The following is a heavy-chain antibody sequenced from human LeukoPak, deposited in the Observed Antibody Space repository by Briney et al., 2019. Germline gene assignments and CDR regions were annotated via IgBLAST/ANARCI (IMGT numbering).Heavy chain of an antibody. D-gene: IGHD3-22*01. CDR2: IYYSGST. Sequence: ASETLSLTCTVSVGSISSYYWSWIRQPPGKGVEWIGYIYYSGSTNYNPSLKSRVTISVDTSKNQFSLKLSSVTAADTAVYYCARYYYDSSGYYLDYWGQGTLVTVSS. J-gene: IGHJ4*02. CDR3: ARYYYDSSGYYLDY. V-gene: IGHV4-59*01. CDR1: VGSISSYY.